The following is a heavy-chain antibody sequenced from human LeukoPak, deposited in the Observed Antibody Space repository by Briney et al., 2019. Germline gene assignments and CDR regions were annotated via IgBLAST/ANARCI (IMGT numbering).Heavy chain of an antibody. CDR2: VSWNSGSI. CDR3: AKDTWVFTTLYGMDV. D-gene: IGHD6-13*01. V-gene: IGHV3-9*01. Sequence: GRSLRLSCAASGFTFDDYAMHWVRQAPGKGLEWVSGVSWNSGSIGYADSVKGRFTISRDNAKNSLYLQMNSLRAEDTAVYYCAKDTWVFTTLYGMDVWGQGTTVTVSS. J-gene: IGHJ6*02. CDR1: GFTFDDYA.